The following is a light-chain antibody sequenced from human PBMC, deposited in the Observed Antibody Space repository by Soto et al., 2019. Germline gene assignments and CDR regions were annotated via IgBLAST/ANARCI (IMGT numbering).Light chain of an antibody. CDR3: QQYGSSPKWT. CDR1: QSVSSSY. V-gene: IGKV3-20*01. Sequence: EIVLTQSPGTLSLSPGERATLSCRASQSVSSSYLAWYQQKPGQAPRLLIYGASSRATGIPDRFSGSGSGTDLTLTISRLEPEDFAVYYWQQYGSSPKWTFGQGTKVEIK. J-gene: IGKJ1*01. CDR2: GAS.